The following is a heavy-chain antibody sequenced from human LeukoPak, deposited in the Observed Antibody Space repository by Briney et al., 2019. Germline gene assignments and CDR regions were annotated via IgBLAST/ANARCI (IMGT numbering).Heavy chain of an antibody. Sequence: PSETLSLTCAVYGGSFSGYYWSWLRQPPGKGLEWIGEINHSGSTNYNPSLKSRVTISVDTSKNQFSLKLSSVTAADTAVYYCARLSRGYSYGFGIDGTDYWGQGTLVTVSS. CDR1: GGSFSGYY. CDR2: INHSGST. D-gene: IGHD5-18*01. V-gene: IGHV4-34*01. CDR3: ARLSRGYSYGFGIDGTDY. J-gene: IGHJ4*02.